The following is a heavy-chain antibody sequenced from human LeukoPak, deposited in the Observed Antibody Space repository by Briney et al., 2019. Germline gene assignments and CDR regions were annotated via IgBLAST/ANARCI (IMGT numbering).Heavy chain of an antibody. CDR3: VRDAASDFYYYMDV. Sequence: GGPLRLSCAPSGFTFYSYAISCVRQAPGKGLDWVSSISISSGVVNYAASVKGRFTISRDKSKNTVYLQMNGLRAEDTALYYCVRDAASDFYYYMDVWGKGTTVTVSS. V-gene: IGHV3-23*01. D-gene: IGHD6-25*01. CDR2: ISISSGVV. J-gene: IGHJ6*03. CDR1: GFTFYSYA.